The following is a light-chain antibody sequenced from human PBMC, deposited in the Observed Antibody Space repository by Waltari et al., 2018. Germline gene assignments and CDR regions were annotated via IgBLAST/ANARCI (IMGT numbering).Light chain of an antibody. Sequence: EIMLTQSPATLSLSPGERATLSCRASQTVRPYLAWYQQKPGQAPRLLIFDASSRATGIPAKFSGSGSGTDFTLTVSNLEPEDFAVYYCQQRANWPYTFGQGTRVEI. V-gene: IGKV3-11*01. J-gene: IGKJ2*01. CDR1: QTVRPY. CDR3: QQRANWPYT. CDR2: DAS.